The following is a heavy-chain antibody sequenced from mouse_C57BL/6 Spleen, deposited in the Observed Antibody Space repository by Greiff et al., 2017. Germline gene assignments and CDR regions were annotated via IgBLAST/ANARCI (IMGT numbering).Heavy chain of an antibody. CDR2: IDPSDSYT. V-gene: IGHV1-69*01. CDR3: ARYPSYYYGSTYRDYFDY. D-gene: IGHD1-1*01. J-gene: IGHJ2*01. CDR1: GYTFTSYW. Sequence: QVQLQQPGAELVMPGASVKLSCKASGYTFTSYWMHWVKQRPGQGLEWIGEIDPSDSYTNYNQKFKGKSTLTVDKSSSTAYMQLSSLTSEDSAVYYCARYPSYYYGSTYRDYFDYWGQGTTLTVSS.